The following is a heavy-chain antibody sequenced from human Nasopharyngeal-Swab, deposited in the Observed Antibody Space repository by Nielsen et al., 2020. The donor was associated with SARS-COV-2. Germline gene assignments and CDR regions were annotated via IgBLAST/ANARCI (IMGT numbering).Heavy chain of an antibody. J-gene: IGHJ3*02. CDR2: IYYSGST. CDR3: ARATMIVVVIGAFDI. Sequence: WIRQPPGKGLEWIGYIYYSGSTYYNPSLKSRVTISVDTSKNQFSLKLSSVTAVDTAVYYCARATMIVVVIGAFDIWGQGTMVTVSS. V-gene: IGHV4-31*02. D-gene: IGHD3-22*01.